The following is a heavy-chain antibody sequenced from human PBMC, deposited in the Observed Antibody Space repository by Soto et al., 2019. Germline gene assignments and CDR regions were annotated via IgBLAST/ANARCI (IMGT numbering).Heavy chain of an antibody. Sequence: EVQLVESGGGLVQPGGSLRLSCAASGFTFSNYWMHWVRQAPGKGLVWVSRVNSDGSSTNYADSVKGRFTISRDNAKNTLYVQMNSLSAEDTAVYYCARGLVWVDDDWGQGTLVTVSS. J-gene: IGHJ4*02. V-gene: IGHV3-74*01. CDR3: ARGLVWVDDD. CDR2: VNSDGSST. D-gene: IGHD6-19*01. CDR1: GFTFSNYW.